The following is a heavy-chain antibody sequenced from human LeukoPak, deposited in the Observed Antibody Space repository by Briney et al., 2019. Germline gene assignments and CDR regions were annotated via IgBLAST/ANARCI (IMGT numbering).Heavy chain of an antibody. J-gene: IGHJ4*01. CDR3: ARGRAGNYYNHNDY. Sequence: GRSLRLSCAASGFTISGYWMHWVRQAPGKGLVWVSRISGDGSITAYADSVKGRFTISRGNAKNTLYLQMNSLRAEDTAVYYCARGRAGNYYNHNDYWGQGTLVTVSS. V-gene: IGHV3-74*01. D-gene: IGHD3-10*01. CDR2: ISGDGSIT. CDR1: GFTISGYW.